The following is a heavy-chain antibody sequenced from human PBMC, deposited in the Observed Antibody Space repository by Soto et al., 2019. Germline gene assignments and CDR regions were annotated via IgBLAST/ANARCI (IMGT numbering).Heavy chain of an antibody. D-gene: IGHD4-17*01. CDR3: ARDRTKVTTFYPSCYFDS. V-gene: IGHV3-30-3*01. Sequence: QVQLVESGGGVVQPGRSLRLSCAASGFTFRSYAMHWVRLAPGKGLEWVAVISYDGSNKYYADSVKGRFTISRDNSKNPLFLQMNSLGGEDTAVYHCARDRTKVTTFYPSCYFDSWGQGTLVTVSS. CDR2: ISYDGSNK. CDR1: GFTFRSYA. J-gene: IGHJ4*02.